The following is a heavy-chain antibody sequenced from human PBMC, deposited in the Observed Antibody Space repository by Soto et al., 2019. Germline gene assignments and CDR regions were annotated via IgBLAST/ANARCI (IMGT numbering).Heavy chain of an antibody. V-gene: IGHV1-18*01. CDR1: GSTFTSYL. Sequence: QVQLVQSGAEVKKPGASVKVSCKTSGSTFTSYLISWVRQAPGQGLEWMGWISACNTNTNNPQKFQGRVTRTTDTFPGTAYMELRSLRSDGTAVYYCARDTPPTDCWGQGTLVTVSS. CDR2: ISACNTNT. CDR3: ARDTPPTDC. J-gene: IGHJ4*02.